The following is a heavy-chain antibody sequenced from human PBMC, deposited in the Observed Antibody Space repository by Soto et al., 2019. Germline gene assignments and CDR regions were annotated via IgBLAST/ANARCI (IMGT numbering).Heavy chain of an antibody. J-gene: IGHJ4*02. V-gene: IGHV3-15*01. CDR2: IKSKTDGGTT. CDR3: TTDVMGSSSSGFDY. Sequence: EVQLVESGGGLVKPGGSLRLSCAASGFTFSNAWMSWVRQAPGKGLEWVGRIKSKTDGGTTDYAAPVKGRFTISRDDSNNTLYLQMNSLKTEDTAVYYCTTDVMGSSSSGFDYWGQGTLVTVSS. D-gene: IGHD6-6*01. CDR1: GFTFSNAW.